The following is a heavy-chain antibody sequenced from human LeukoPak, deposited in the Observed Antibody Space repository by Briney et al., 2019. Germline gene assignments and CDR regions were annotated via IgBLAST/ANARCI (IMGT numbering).Heavy chain of an antibody. J-gene: IGHJ5*02. V-gene: IGHV1-69*06. CDR2: IIPIFGTA. CDR1: GGTFSSYA. D-gene: IGHD2-2*01. CDR3: ARWGLLGYCSSTSCYAVDNWFDP. Sequence: SVKVSCKASGGTFSSYAISWVRQAPGQGLEWMGGIIPIFGTANYAQKFQGRVTITADKSTSTAYMELSSLRSEDTAVYYCARWGLLGYCSSTSCYAVDNWFDPWAREPWSPSPQ.